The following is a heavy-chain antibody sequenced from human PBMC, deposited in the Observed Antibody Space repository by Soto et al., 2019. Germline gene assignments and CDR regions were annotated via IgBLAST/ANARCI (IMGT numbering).Heavy chain of an antibody. D-gene: IGHD1-26*01. CDR1: GFNFISSA. V-gene: IGHV1-58*01. Sequence: RASVKVSCKASGFNFISSAVQWVRQARGQRPEWIGWIVVGSGNTKYAQKFQERVTITRDMSTSTAYMELRSLSSEDTALYYCAAEYSGRYFIVLDFWGQGTLVTVSS. CDR3: AAEYSGRYFIVLDF. J-gene: IGHJ4*02. CDR2: IVVGSGNT.